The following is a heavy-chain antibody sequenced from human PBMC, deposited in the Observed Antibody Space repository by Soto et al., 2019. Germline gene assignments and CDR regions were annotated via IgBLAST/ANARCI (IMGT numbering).Heavy chain of an antibody. CDR2: ISWDDDK. D-gene: IGHD3-10*01. CDR1: GFSLSTSGVG. J-gene: IGHJ4*02. Sequence: SGPTLVNPTQTLTLTCTFSGFSLSTSGVGVGWIRQPPGKALEWLALISWDDDKRYSPSLKSRLTITKDTSKNQVVLTMTNMDPVDTATYYCAHPRVGSGFGKWYYIDYWGQGTLVTVSS. CDR3: AHPRVGSGFGKWYYIDY. V-gene: IGHV2-5*02.